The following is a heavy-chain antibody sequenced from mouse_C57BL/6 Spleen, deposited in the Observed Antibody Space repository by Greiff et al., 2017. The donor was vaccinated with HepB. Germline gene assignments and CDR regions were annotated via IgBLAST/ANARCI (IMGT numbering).Heavy chain of an antibody. CDR2: IRNKANGYTT. CDR1: GFTFTDYY. Sequence: EVTLMESGGGLVQPGGSLSLSCAASGFTFTDYYMSWVRQTPGKALEWLGFIRNKANGYTTEYSASVKGRFTISRDNSQSILYLQMNALRAEDSATDYCARYGYYPGYFDYWGQGTTLTVSS. J-gene: IGHJ2*01. D-gene: IGHD2-3*01. CDR3: ARYGYYPGYFDY. V-gene: IGHV7-3*01.